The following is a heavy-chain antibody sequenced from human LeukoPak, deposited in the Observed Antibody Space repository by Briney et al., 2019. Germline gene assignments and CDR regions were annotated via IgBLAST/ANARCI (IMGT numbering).Heavy chain of an antibody. D-gene: IGHD6-6*01. CDR3: ARGRSIAARRTVYFDY. Sequence: SETLSLTCAVYGGSFSGYYWSWIRQPPGTGLEWIGEINHSGSTNYNPSLKSRVTISVDKSKNQFSLKLSSVTAADTAVYYCARGRSIAARRTVYFDYWGQGTLVTVSS. CDR2: INHSGST. V-gene: IGHV4-34*01. CDR1: GGSFSGYY. J-gene: IGHJ4*02.